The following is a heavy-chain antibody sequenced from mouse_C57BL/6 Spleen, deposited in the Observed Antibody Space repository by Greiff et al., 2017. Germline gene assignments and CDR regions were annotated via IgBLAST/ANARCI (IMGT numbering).Heavy chain of an antibody. CDR2: LSDGGSYT. CDR3: ARGTEDYYAMDY. CDR1: GFTFSSYA. Sequence: EVMLVESGGGLVKPGGSLKLSCAASGFTFSSYAMSWVRQTPEKRLEWVATLSDGGSYTYYPDNVKGRFTISNDKAKNNRYLQMSHLKSEDTAMDYCARGTEDYYAMDYWGQGTSVTFAS. V-gene: IGHV5-4*03. J-gene: IGHJ4*01.